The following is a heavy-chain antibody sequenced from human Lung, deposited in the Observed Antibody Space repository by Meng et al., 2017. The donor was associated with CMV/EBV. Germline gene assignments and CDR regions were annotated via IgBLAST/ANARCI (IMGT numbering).Heavy chain of an antibody. D-gene: IGHD6-19*01. V-gene: IGHV1-18*01. CDR1: GYTFTHHG. Sequence: QRQLVPSRSGVKKPGASGRVSCKASGYTFTHHGISWIRQAPGQGLEWMGWISCYNGDTNDAQKLQGRVTMTTDTSTNTAYMDLRSLRSDDTAVYYCARDPSNTSGRYAYFDYWGQGTLVTVSS. CDR2: ISCYNGDT. J-gene: IGHJ4*02. CDR3: ARDPSNTSGRYAYFDY.